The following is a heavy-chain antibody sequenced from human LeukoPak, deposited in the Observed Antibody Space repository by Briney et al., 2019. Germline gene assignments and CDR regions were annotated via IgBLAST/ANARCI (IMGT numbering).Heavy chain of an antibody. CDR2: INSDGSAT. J-gene: IGHJ6*02. CDR3: ASDSPDYGMDV. Sequence: GGSLRLSCAASGFPFSSCWMHWVRQVPGKGLLWVSRINSDGSATIYADSVRGRFTISRDNAKNTLYLQMSGLRVEDTAVYHCASDSPDYGMDVWGQGTTVTVSS. CDR1: GFPFSSCW. V-gene: IGHV3-74*01.